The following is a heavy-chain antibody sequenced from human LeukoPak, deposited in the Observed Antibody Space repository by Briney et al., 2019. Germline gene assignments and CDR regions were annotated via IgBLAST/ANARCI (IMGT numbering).Heavy chain of an antibody. CDR2: IWYDGSNK. CDR3: AAGEPYVY. CDR1: GFTFTTYG. D-gene: IGHD1-26*01. Sequence: GGSLRLSCAASGFTFTTYGMHWVRQAPGKGLEWVAIIWYDGSNKYYADSVKGRFTISRDNSKNTLYLQMNSLRAEDTAVYYCAAGEPYVYWGQGALVTVSS. J-gene: IGHJ4*02. V-gene: IGHV3-33*01.